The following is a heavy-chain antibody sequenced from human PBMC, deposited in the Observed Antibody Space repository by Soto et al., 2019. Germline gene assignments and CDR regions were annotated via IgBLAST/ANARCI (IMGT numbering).Heavy chain of an antibody. V-gene: IGHV4-4*02. J-gene: IGHJ4*02. D-gene: IGHD6-19*01. CDR3: AREAVAGDFDY. Sequence: QVQLQESGPGLVKPSGTLSLTCAVSGGSISSSNWWSWVRQPPGRGLGWFGEINLSGSTNYNPSLKSRVTISVDKSKIQFSLKLSSVTATDTAVYYCAREAVAGDFDYWGQGTLVTVSS. CDR2: INLSGST. CDR1: GGSISSSNW.